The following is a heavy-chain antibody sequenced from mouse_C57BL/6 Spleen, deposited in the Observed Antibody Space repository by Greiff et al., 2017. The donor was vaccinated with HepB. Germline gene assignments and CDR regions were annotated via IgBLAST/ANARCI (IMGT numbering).Heavy chain of an antibody. J-gene: IGHJ4*01. CDR1: GFNIKDDY. D-gene: IGHD4-1*01. V-gene: IGHV14-4*01. CDR3: TTGKDYAMDD. CDR2: IDPENGDT. Sequence: EVQLQQSGAELVRPGASVKLSCTASGFNIKDDYMHWVKQRPEQGLEWIGWIDPENGDTEYASKFQGKATITADTSSTTAYLQLNSLTSEDTAVYYCTTGKDYAMDDWGQGTSVTVSS.